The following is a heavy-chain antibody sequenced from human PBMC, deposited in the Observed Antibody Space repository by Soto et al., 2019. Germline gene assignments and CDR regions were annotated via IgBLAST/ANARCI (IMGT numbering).Heavy chain of an antibody. Sequence: QVQLQESGPGLVKPSGTLSLTCAVSGGSISSSNWWSWVRQPPGKGLEWIGEIYHSGSTNYNPSLKSRVTISVDKSKNKFSLKLSSVTAADTAMYYCARRSGWYVSPYYYYGMDVWGQGTTVTVSS. J-gene: IGHJ6*02. CDR1: GGSISSSNW. V-gene: IGHV4-4*02. CDR3: ARRSGWYVSPYYYYGMDV. CDR2: IYHSGST. D-gene: IGHD6-19*01.